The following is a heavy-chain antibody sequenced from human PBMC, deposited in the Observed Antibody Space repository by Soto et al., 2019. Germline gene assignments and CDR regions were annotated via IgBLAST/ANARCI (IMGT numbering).Heavy chain of an antibody. CDR3: ARGLGGGYFDS. CDR1: GFTVSSNY. V-gene: IGHV3-66*01. D-gene: IGHD3-10*01. J-gene: IGHJ4*02. CDR2: IYSGGST. Sequence: EVQLVESGGGLVQPGGSLRLSCAASGFTVSSNYMTWVRQAPGKGLEWVSVIYSGGSTYYADCVKGRFTISRDNSKNTLYLQMNSLRAEDTAVFYCARGLGGGYFDSWGQGTLVTVSS.